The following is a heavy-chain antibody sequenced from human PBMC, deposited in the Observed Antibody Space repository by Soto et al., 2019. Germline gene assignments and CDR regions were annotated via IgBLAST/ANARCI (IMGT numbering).Heavy chain of an antibody. V-gene: IGHV4-59*01. Sequence: SETLSLTCTISGGSISSYYWSWIRQPPGKGLEWIGYIYYSGTTNHNPSLKSRVSISVDTSKNQFSLKLSSVTAADTAVYYCAGYRSRGIISDYWGHGTGVSVS. CDR1: GGSISSYY. J-gene: IGHJ4*01. CDR3: AGYRSRGIISDY. D-gene: IGHD3-10*01. CDR2: IYYSGTT.